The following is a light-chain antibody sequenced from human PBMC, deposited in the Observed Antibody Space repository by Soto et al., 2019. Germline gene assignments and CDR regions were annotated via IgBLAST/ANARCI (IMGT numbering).Light chain of an antibody. CDR2: DNR. J-gene: IGLJ1*01. CDR1: NIGTKS. CDR3: SSYTRSSTSYV. V-gene: IGLV3-21*02. Sequence: SYELTQAPSVSVAPGQTATISCGGNNIGTKSVHWYQQRPGQAPVVVVYDNRDRPSRVSNRFSGSKSGNTASLTISGLQAEDEADYYCSSYTRSSTSYVFGTGTKLTVL.